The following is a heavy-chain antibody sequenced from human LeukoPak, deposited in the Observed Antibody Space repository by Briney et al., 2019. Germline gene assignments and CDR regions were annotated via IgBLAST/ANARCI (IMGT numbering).Heavy chain of an antibody. CDR3: ARVTTGTVDY. CDR1: GGSISNYY. D-gene: IGHD1-1*01. J-gene: IGHJ4*02. CDR2: ISYSGST. V-gene: IGHV4-59*01. Sequence: GSLRLSCTVSGGSISNYYWSWIRQPPGKGLEWIGYISYSGSTNYIPSLKSRVTILVDTSKNQFFLKLSSVTAADTAVYYCARVTTGTVDYWGQGTLVTVSS.